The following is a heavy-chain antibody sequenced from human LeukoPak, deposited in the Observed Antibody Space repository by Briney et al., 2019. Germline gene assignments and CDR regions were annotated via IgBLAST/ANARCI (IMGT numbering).Heavy chain of an antibody. V-gene: IGHV3-64*01. CDR2: ISSNGGST. Sequence: GGSLRLSCAASGFTFSSYAMHWVRQAPGKGLEYVSAISSNGGSTYYANSVKGRFTISRDNSKNTLYLQMGSLRAEDMAVYYCARAGSGGYSATPYYFDYWGQGTLVTVSS. D-gene: IGHD3-10*01. CDR3: ARAGSGGYSATPYYFDY. CDR1: GFTFSSYA. J-gene: IGHJ4*02.